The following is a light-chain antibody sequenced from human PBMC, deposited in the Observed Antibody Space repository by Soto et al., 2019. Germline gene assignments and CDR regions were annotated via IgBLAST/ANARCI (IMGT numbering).Light chain of an antibody. Sequence: QSVLTQPASVSGSPGQSITISCTGTSSDVGSYNLVSWYQQHPGKAPKLMIYEVSKRPSGVSNHFSGSKSGNTASLTISGLQAEDEADYYCCSYGGSSTNVFGTGTKVT. CDR1: SSDVGSYNL. CDR3: CSYGGSSTNV. V-gene: IGLV2-23*02. J-gene: IGLJ1*01. CDR2: EVS.